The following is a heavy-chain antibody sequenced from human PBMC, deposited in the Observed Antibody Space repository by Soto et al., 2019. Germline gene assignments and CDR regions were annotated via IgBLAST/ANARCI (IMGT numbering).Heavy chain of an antibody. Sequence: QVQLQDSGPGLVKPSETLSLTCTVSGRSVSGGSYYWSWIRQPPGKGLEWIAYIYYTGSTNYNPSLKSRVTVSMDTYKNQFALSLCAGTAVQKAYYYWSSGGTVPGGLIGFHQWGQGTLVTVSS. V-gene: IGHV4-61*01. D-gene: IGHD4-17*01. CDR3: SSGGTVPGGLIGFHQ. J-gene: IGHJ5*02. CDR2: IYYTGST. CDR1: GRSVSGGSYY.